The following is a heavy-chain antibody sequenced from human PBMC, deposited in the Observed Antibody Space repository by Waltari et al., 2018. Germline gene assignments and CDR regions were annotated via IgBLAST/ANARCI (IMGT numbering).Heavy chain of an antibody. CDR3: ARGKWTYCSGGSCYPLGY. V-gene: IGHV1-8*01. CDR2: SNPNSGNT. J-gene: IGHJ4*02. Sequence: QVQLVQSGAEVKKPGASVKVSCKASGYTFTSYDINWVRQATGQGLEWMGWSNPNSGNTGYAKKFQGRVTMTRNTSISTAYMELSSLRSEDTAVYYCARGKWTYCSGGSCYPLGYWGQGTLVTVSS. D-gene: IGHD2-15*01. CDR1: GYTFTSYD.